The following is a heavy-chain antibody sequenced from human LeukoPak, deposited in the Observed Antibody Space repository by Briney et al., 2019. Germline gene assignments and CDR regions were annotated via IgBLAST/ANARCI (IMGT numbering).Heavy chain of an antibody. J-gene: IGHJ6*02. D-gene: IGHD3-10*01. Sequence: SETLSLTCTVSGGSISSYYWSWIRPPAGKGLEWIGRLYTSGSTNYNPSLKSRVTMSVDTSKNQFSLKLSSVTAADTAVYYCARVWKLGSGSYPGSYYYYGMDVWGQGTTVTVSS. CDR2: LYTSGST. V-gene: IGHV4-4*07. CDR1: GGSISSYY. CDR3: ARVWKLGSGSYPGSYYYYGMDV.